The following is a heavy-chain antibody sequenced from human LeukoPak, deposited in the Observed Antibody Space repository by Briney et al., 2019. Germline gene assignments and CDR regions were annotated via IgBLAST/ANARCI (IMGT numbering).Heavy chain of an antibody. J-gene: IGHJ4*02. D-gene: IGHD5-12*01. Sequence: GGSLRLSCAASGFTFSSYAMSWVRQAPGKGLEWVSAISGSGGSTYYADSVKGRFTISRDNSKNTLYLQMNGLRAEDTAVYYCAKQRPYSGYDYGYFDYWGQGTLVTVSS. CDR2: ISGSGGST. CDR1: GFTFSSYA. CDR3: AKQRPYSGYDYGYFDY. V-gene: IGHV3-23*01.